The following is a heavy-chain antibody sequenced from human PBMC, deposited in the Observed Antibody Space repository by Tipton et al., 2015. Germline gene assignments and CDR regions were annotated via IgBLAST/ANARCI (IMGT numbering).Heavy chain of an antibody. CDR1: GFTFSSYA. CDR3: ATSGSGVRVFDY. D-gene: IGHD3-10*01. Sequence: SLRLSCAASGFTFSSYAMSWVRQAPGKGLEWVSVIYSAGSTYYADSVKGRFTISRDNSKNTLYLQMNSLRAEDTAVYYCATSGSGVRVFDYWGQGTLVTVSS. V-gene: IGHV3-66*01. J-gene: IGHJ4*02. CDR2: IYSAGST.